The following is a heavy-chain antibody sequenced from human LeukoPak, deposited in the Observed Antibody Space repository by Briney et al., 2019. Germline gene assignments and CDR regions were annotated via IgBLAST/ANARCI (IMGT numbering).Heavy chain of an antibody. D-gene: IGHD5-24*01. J-gene: IGHJ4*02. CDR2: IYYSGST. V-gene: IGHV4-59*01. Sequence: SETPSLTCTVSGASISSSYWSWIRQPPGKGLEWIGNIYYSGSTNYNPSLKSRVTISLDTSKNQFSLNLTSVTAADTAVYYCARGNGWLPIYWGQGTLVTVSS. CDR3: ARGNGWLPIY. CDR1: GASISSSY.